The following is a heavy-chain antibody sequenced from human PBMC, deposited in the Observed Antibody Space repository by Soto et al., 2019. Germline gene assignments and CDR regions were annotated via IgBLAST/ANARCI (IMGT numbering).Heavy chain of an antibody. Sequence: EVQLVESGGGLVKPGGSLRLSCAASGFTFSSYSVNWVRQAPGKGLEWVSSISSSSSYIYYADSVKGRFTISRDNAKNSLYLQMNSLRAEDTAVYYCARDLVVRGVITAGSAYYYYYGMDVWGQGTTVTVSS. CDR3: ARDLVVRGVITAGSAYYYYYGMDV. CDR2: ISSSSSYI. J-gene: IGHJ6*02. D-gene: IGHD3-10*01. CDR1: GFTFSSYS. V-gene: IGHV3-21*01.